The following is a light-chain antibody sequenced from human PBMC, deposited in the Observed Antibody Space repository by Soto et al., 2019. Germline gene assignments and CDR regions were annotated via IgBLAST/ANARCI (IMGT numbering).Light chain of an antibody. J-gene: IGLJ3*02. Sequence: QAVLKQPPSASGAPGQTVTISCSGSNSNIGSNYVSWYQQLPGTAPKLLIYDNNKRPSGIPDRFSGSKSGTSATLGITGLQTGDEADYYCGTWDSSLSAGVFGGGTKVTVL. CDR3: GTWDSSLSAGV. CDR2: DNN. CDR1: NSNIGSNY. V-gene: IGLV1-51*01.